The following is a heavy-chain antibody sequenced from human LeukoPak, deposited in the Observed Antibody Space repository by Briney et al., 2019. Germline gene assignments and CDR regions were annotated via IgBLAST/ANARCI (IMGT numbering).Heavy chain of an antibody. CDR1: GYTFTSYY. Sequence: GASVKVSCKASGYTFTSYYMHWVRQAPGQGLEWMGIINPSGGSTSYAQKFQGRVTMTRDTSTSTVYMELSSLRSEDTAVYYCARDRPLLDSDPDSSGYYPDYWGQGTLVTVSS. V-gene: IGHV1-46*01. J-gene: IGHJ4*02. CDR3: ARDRPLLDSDPDSSGYYPDY. D-gene: IGHD3-22*01. CDR2: INPSGGST.